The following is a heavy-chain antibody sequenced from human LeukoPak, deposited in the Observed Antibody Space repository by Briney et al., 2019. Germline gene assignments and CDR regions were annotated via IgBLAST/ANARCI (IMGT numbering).Heavy chain of an antibody. V-gene: IGHV3-30-3*01. Sequence: GRSLTLSCAASGFTFSSYAMHWVRQAPGKGLEWVAVISYDGSNKYYADSVEGRFTISRDNSKNTLYLQMNSLRAEDTAVYYCARGSEITMVRGVLDYWGQGTLVTVSS. D-gene: IGHD3-10*01. CDR2: ISYDGSNK. J-gene: IGHJ4*02. CDR1: GFTFSSYA. CDR3: ARGSEITMVRGVLDY.